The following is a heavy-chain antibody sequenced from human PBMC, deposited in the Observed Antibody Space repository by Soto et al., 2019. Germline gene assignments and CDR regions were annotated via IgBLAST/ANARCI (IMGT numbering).Heavy chain of an antibody. CDR1: GGSFSGYY. J-gene: IGHJ4*02. D-gene: IGHD3-10*01. V-gene: IGHV4-34*01. CDR2: INHSGST. CDR3: ALTMVRGVILNDY. Sequence: PSETLSLTCAVYGGSFSGYYWSWIRQPPGKGLEWIGEINHSGSTNYNPSLKSRVTISVDTSKNQFSLKLSSVTAADTAVYYCALTMVRGVILNDYWGQGTLVTVSS.